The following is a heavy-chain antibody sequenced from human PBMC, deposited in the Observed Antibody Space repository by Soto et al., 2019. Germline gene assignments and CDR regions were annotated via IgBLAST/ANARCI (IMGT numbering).Heavy chain of an antibody. CDR2: IYYSGST. CDR1: GGSISSGDYY. V-gene: IGHV4-39*01. Sequence: PSETLSLTCTVSGGSISSGDYYWGWIRQPPGKGLEWIGSIYYSGSTYYNPSLKSRVTISVDTSKNQFSLKLSSVTAADTAVYYCARHAVIAARPNWFDPWGQGTLVTVS. CDR3: ARHAVIAARPNWFDP. D-gene: IGHD6-6*01. J-gene: IGHJ5*02.